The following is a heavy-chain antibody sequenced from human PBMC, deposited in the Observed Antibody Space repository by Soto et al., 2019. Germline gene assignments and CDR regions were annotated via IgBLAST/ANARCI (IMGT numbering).Heavy chain of an antibody. CDR3: ARDPSSCSSTSCHWYYYYYGMDV. Sequence: GASVKVSCKASGYTFTSYGISWVRQAPGQGLEWMGWISAYNGNTNYAQKLQGRVTMTTDTSTSTAYMELRSLRSDDTAVYYCARDPSSCSSTSCHWYYYYYGMDVWGQGTTVTVSS. D-gene: IGHD2-2*01. CDR1: GYTFTSYG. V-gene: IGHV1-18*04. J-gene: IGHJ6*02. CDR2: ISAYNGNT.